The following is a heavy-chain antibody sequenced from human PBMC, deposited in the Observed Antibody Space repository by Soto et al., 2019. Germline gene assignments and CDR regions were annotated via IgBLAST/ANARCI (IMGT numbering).Heavy chain of an antibody. CDR2: IYYTGST. V-gene: IGHV4-31*01. Sequence: SETLSLTCTVSGASINRVGFLWTWIRQRPGQGLEWLGSIYYTGSTYFNPSLESQVAMSVDTSKSQFSLKMRSMTAADTAIYYCARVVQDNDNARAYGMDVWGQGTTVTVSS. CDR1: GASINRVGFL. D-gene: IGHD1-1*01. J-gene: IGHJ6*02. CDR3: ARVVQDNDNARAYGMDV.